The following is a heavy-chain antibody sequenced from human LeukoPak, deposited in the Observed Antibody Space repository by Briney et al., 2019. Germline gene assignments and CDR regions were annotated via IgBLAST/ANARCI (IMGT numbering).Heavy chain of an antibody. Sequence: SETLSLTCTASGGSISSYYWSWIRQPPGKGLEWIGYIYYSGSTNYNPSLKSRVTISVDTSKNQFSLKLSSVTAADTAVYYCTTRLWFGESFHDYWGQGTLVTVSS. CDR2: IYYSGST. D-gene: IGHD3-10*01. CDR3: TTRLWFGESFHDY. CDR1: GGSISSYY. J-gene: IGHJ4*02. V-gene: IGHV4-59*12.